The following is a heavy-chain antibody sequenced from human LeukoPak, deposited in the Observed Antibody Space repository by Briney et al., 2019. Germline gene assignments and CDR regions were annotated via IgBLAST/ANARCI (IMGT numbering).Heavy chain of an antibody. CDR1: GFTFSSYW. CDR3: ARGPSDYYDSSGYYFLRAAYAFDI. J-gene: IGHJ3*02. Sequence: GGSLRLSCAASGFTFSSYWMSWVRQAPGKGLEWVANIKQDGSEKYYVDSVKGRFTISRDNAKNSLYLQMNSLRAEATAVYYCARGPSDYYDSSGYYFLRAAYAFDIWGQGTMVTVSS. CDR2: IKQDGSEK. V-gene: IGHV3-7*01. D-gene: IGHD3-22*01.